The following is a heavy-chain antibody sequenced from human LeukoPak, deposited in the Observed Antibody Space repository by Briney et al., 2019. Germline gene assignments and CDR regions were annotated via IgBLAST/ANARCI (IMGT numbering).Heavy chain of an antibody. J-gene: IGHJ4*02. CDR2: ISSSGNTI. CDR1: GFTFSIYE. D-gene: IGHD1-1*01. CDR3: ASVHRALNY. Sequence: GGSLRLSCAASGFTFSIYEMNWARQAPGKGLEWVSYISSSGNTIYHADFVKGRFTISRDNAKNSLYLQMNSLRAEDTAVYYCASVHRALNYWGQGTLVTVSS. V-gene: IGHV3-48*03.